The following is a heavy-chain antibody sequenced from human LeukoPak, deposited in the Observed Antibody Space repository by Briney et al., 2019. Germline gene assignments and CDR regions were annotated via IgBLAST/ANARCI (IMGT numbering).Heavy chain of an antibody. Sequence: ASAKVSCKASGGTFSSYAISWVRQAPGQGLEWMGGIIPIFGTANYAQKFQGRVTITADESTSTAYMELSSLRSEDTAVYYCAMSPIEYCGGDCYPPDWGQGTLVTVSS. CDR1: GGTFSSYA. CDR2: IIPIFGTA. V-gene: IGHV1-69*13. D-gene: IGHD2-21*02. CDR3: AMSPIEYCGGDCYPPD. J-gene: IGHJ4*02.